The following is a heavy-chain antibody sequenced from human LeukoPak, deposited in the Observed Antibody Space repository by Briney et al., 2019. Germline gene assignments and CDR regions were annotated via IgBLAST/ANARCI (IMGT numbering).Heavy chain of an antibody. CDR3: ARRSGSSWPFDY. D-gene: IGHD6-13*01. CDR1: GGSISSYY. V-gene: IGHV4-59*08. J-gene: IGHJ4*02. Sequence: KPSETLSLTCTVSGGSISSYYWSWIRQPPGKGLEWIGYIYYGGSTNYNPSLMSRVTISVDTSKNQFSLKLSSVTAADTAVYYCARRSGSSWPFDYWGQGTLVTVSS. CDR2: IYYGGST.